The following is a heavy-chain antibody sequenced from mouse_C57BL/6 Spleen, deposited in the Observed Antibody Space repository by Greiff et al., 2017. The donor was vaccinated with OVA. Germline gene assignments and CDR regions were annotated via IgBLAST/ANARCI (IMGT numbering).Heavy chain of an antibody. D-gene: IGHD1-1*01. V-gene: IGHV1-22*01. CDR3: AREGYYDGTGY. J-gene: IGHJ2*01. CDR2: INPNNGGT. Sequence: VQLKQSGPELVKPGASVKMSCKASGYTFTDYNMHWVKQSHGKSLEWIGYINPNNGGTSYNQKFKGKATLTVNKSSSTAYMELRSLTSEDSAVYYCAREGYYDGTGYWGQGTTLTVSS. CDR1: GYTFTDYN.